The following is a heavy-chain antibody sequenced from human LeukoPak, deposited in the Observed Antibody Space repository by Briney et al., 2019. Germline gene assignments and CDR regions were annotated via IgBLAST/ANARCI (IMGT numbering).Heavy chain of an antibody. V-gene: IGHV4-39*07. CDR3: ASRRIAAAVRSAFDI. J-gene: IGHJ3*02. CDR1: GGSISTSSYY. CDR2: IFYSGST. Sequence: SETLSLTCTVSGGSISTSSYYWGWVRQPPGKGLEWIGNIFYSGSTYYSPSLKSRVTISLDTSKNQFSLKLSSVTAADTAVYYCASRRIAAAVRSAFDIWGQGTMVTVSS. D-gene: IGHD6-13*01.